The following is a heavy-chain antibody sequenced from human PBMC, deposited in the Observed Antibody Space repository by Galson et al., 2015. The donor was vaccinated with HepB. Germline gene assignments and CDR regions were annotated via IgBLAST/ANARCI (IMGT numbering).Heavy chain of an antibody. CDR1: GFSVYSNY. V-gene: IGHV3-53*01. CDR2: IYSSSSST. Sequence: SLRLSCAASGFSVYSNYMNWVRQAPGKGLEWVSLIYSSSSSTNYADFVRGRFTISRDTSKNTVYLQMSRLRADDTAIYYCAQLGTGYWGRGTLVTASS. J-gene: IGHJ4*02. D-gene: IGHD7-27*01. CDR3: AQLGTGY.